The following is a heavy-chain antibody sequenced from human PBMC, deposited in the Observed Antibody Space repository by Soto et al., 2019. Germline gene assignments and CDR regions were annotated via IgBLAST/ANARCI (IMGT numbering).Heavy chain of an antibody. D-gene: IGHD3-22*01. CDR1: GFTFSSYE. CDR2: ISSSGSTI. V-gene: IGHV3-48*03. CDR3: ARVGKYYDSSGYYY. Sequence: PGGSLRLSCAASGFTFSSYEMNWVRQAPGEGLEWVSYISSSGSTIYYADSVKGRFTISRDNAKNSLYLQMNSLRAEDTAVYYCARVGKYYDSSGYYYWGQGTLVTVSS. J-gene: IGHJ4*02.